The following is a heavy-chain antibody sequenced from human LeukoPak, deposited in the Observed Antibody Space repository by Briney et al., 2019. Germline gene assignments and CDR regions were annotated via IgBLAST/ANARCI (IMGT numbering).Heavy chain of an antibody. CDR2: ISSSGSTI. CDR1: GFTFSTYE. V-gene: IGHV3-48*03. J-gene: IGHJ4*02. D-gene: IGHD3-22*01. Sequence: GGSLRLSCAASGFTFSTYEMNWVRQAPGKGLEWVSYISSSGSTIYYADSVKGRFTISTDNAKNSLYLQMNSLRAEDTAVYYCARDNYDSSTPYYFDYWGQGTLVTVSS. CDR3: ARDNYDSSTPYYFDY.